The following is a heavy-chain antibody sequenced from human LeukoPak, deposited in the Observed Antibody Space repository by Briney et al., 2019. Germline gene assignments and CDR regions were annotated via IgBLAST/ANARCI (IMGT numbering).Heavy chain of an antibody. CDR3: AREKGLWDSYGPTFDP. V-gene: IGHV4-39*07. Sequence: SETLSLTCTVSGGSISSSSYYWVWLRQPPGKGLEWLGSIYHSGSTYYNPSLKSRVTISVDTSKNQFSLKLSSVTAADTAVYYCAREKGLWDSYGPTFDPWGQGTLVTVSS. CDR1: GGSISSSSYY. CDR2: IYHSGST. D-gene: IGHD5-18*01. J-gene: IGHJ5*02.